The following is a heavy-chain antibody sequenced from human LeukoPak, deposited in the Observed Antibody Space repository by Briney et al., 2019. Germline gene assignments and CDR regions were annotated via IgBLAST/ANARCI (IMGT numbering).Heavy chain of an antibody. Sequence: GGSLRLSCAASGFTVSNSFMSWVRQAPGKGLEWVSVIHSGGTTYYADSVKGRFTISRDNAKNSLYLQMNSLRAEDTAVYYCARDWTTVVVVAATVENYYYGMDVWGQGTTVTVSS. V-gene: IGHV3-53*01. J-gene: IGHJ6*02. CDR3: ARDWTTVVVVAATVENYYYGMDV. D-gene: IGHD2-15*01. CDR2: IHSGGTT. CDR1: GFTVSNSF.